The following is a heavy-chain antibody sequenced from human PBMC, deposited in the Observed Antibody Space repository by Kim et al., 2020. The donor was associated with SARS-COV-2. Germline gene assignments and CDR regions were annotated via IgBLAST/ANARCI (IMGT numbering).Heavy chain of an antibody. CDR3: ARAGWEVLRDGFDM. J-gene: IGHJ3*02. Sequence: ASVKVSCKASGYSFSTYGITWVRQAPGQGLEWMGWISNYNGNTNYAQKFQGRVTMTTDTSTSTAYMELRSLRSDDTAVFYCARAGWEVLRDGFDMWGQGTMVTVSS. D-gene: IGHD3-3*01. V-gene: IGHV1-18*01. CDR2: ISNYNGNT. CDR1: GYSFSTYG.